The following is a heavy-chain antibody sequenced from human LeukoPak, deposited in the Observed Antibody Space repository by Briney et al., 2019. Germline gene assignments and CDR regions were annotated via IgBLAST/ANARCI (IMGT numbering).Heavy chain of an antibody. D-gene: IGHD6-19*01. Sequence: PGGSLRLSCAASGFTFSSYAMSWVRQAPGKGLEWVSAISGSGGSTYYADSVKGRFTISRDNSKNTLYPQMNSLRAEDTAVYYCAYHSGIAVAGAFDYWGQGTLVTVSS. CDR1: GFTFSSYA. J-gene: IGHJ4*02. CDR2: ISGSGGST. CDR3: AYHSGIAVAGAFDY. V-gene: IGHV3-23*01.